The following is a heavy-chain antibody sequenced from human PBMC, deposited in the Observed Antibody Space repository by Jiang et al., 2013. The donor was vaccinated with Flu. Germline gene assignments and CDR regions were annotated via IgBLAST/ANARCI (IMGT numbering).Heavy chain of an antibody. CDR3: ARDVADYYGSGSFDRSDGFDV. D-gene: IGHD3-10*01. V-gene: IGHV4-59*01. Sequence: GPGLVKPSETLSLTCTVSGGSISNYFWSWVRQPPGKGLEWIGYVHDSGSTNYNPSLKSRVTISVDTSKNQFFLNLKSVTAADTAVYFCARDVADYYGSGSFDRSDGFDVWGQGTMVTVSS. CDR2: VHDSGST. CDR1: GGSISNYF. J-gene: IGHJ3*01.